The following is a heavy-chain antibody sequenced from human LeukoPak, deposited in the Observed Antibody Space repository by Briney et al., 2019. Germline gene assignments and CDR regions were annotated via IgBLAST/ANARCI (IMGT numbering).Heavy chain of an antibody. V-gene: IGHV4-39*07. D-gene: IGHD2-2*01. Sequence: PSETLSLTCTVSGGSISSSSYYWGWIRQPPGKGLEWIGSIYYSGSTYYNPSLKSRVTISVDTSKNQFSLKLSSVTAADTAVYYCARVVFGTHPGVPAAMRRNWFDPWGQGTLVTVSS. CDR2: IYYSGST. J-gene: IGHJ5*02. CDR3: ARVVFGTHPGVPAAMRRNWFDP. CDR1: GGSISSSSYY.